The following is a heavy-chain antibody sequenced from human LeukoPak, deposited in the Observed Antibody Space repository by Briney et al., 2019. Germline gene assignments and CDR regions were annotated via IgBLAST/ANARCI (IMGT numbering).Heavy chain of an antibody. CDR2: IIPIFGTA. Sequence: ASVKVSCKASGYTFTSYGISWVRQAPGQGLEWMGGIIPIFGTANYAQKFQGRVTITADESTSTAYMELSSLRSEDTAVYYCARPDEDRGYSYGYNYWGQGTLVTVSS. CDR3: ARPDEDRGYSYGYNY. V-gene: IGHV1-69*13. CDR1: GYTFTSYG. D-gene: IGHD5-18*01. J-gene: IGHJ4*02.